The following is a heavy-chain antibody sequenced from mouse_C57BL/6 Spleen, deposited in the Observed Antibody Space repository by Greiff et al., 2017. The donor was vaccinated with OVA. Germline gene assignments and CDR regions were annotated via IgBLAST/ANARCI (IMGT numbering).Heavy chain of an antibody. Sequence: QVQLQQSGAELVRPGASVKLSCKASGYTFTDYYINWVKQRPGQGLEWIARIYPGSGNTYYNEKFKGTATLTAEKSSSTAYMQLSSLTSEDSAVYFCARDYGSSYVAWCAYWGQGTLVTVSA. CDR2: IYPGSGNT. CDR1: GYTFTDYY. V-gene: IGHV1-76*01. CDR3: ARDYGSSYVAWCAY. J-gene: IGHJ3*01. D-gene: IGHD1-1*01.